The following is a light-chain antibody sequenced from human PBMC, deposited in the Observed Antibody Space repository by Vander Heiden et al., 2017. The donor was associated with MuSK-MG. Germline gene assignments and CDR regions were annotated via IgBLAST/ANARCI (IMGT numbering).Light chain of an antibody. Sequence: SYELTQPPSVSVSPGQTASITCSGDKLGDKYACWYQQKPGKSPVLVIYQDSKRPSGIPERFSGSNSGTTATMTISGTQAMEEAYYYCPEWDSSTVVFGGGTKLTVL. J-gene: IGLJ2*01. CDR1: KLGDKY. CDR2: QDS. V-gene: IGLV3-1*01. CDR3: PEWDSSTVV.